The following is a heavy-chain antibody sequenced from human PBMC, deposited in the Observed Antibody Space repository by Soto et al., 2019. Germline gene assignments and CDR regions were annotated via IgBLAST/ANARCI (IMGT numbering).Heavy chain of an antibody. V-gene: IGHV3-7*03. CDR2: IPQDGVDG. CDR3: ARDHLILPAHDFYYGSDG. CDR1: GFTFSMYS. D-gene: IGHD2-15*01. J-gene: IGHJ6*02. Sequence: GGSLRLSCEVSGFTFSMYSMSWVRQSPGKGLEWVAKIPQDGVDGHYADSVKGRFIISRDNDKNSLHLQLNNLRAEDKAVYYCARDHLILPAHDFYYGSDGWGRGATGTAAS.